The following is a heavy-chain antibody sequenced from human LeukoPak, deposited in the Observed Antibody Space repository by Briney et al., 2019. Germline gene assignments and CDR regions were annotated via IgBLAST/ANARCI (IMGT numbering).Heavy chain of an antibody. CDR2: IRYDGSNK. CDR3: AKGDTAMVRRAFDI. D-gene: IGHD5-18*01. CDR1: GFTFSSYG. J-gene: IGHJ3*02. V-gene: IGHV3-30*02. Sequence: PGGSLRLSCAASGFTFSSYGMHWVRQAPGKGLEWVAFIRYDGSNKYYADSVKGRFTISRDNSKNTLYLQMNSLRAEDTAVYYCAKGDTAMVRRAFDIWGQGTTVTVSS.